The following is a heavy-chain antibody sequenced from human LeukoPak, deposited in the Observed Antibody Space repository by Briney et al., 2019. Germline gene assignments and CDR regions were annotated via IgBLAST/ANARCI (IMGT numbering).Heavy chain of an antibody. Sequence: PGGSLRLSCAASGFTFSSYWMHWVRQAPGKGLVWVSRINTDGSSTSYADSVKGRFTISRDNAKNTLYLQMNSLRAEDTAVYYCAREAAAGTNFDYWGQGTLVTVSS. CDR1: GFTFSSYW. J-gene: IGHJ4*02. V-gene: IGHV3-74*01. CDR2: INTDGSST. CDR3: AREAAAGTNFDY. D-gene: IGHD6-13*01.